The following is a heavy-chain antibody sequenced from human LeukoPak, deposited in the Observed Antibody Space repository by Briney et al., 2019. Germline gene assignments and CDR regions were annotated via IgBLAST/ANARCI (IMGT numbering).Heavy chain of an antibody. CDR2: INHSGST. D-gene: IGHD1-1*01. CDR3: ACTTGTTAAPDRYMDV. V-gene: IGHV4-34*01. Sequence: SETLSLTCAVYGGSFSGYYWSWIRQPPGKGLEWIGEINHSGSTYYNPSLKSRVTISVDTSKNQFSLKLSSVTAADTAVYYCACTTGTTAAPDRYMDVWGKGTTVTVSS. J-gene: IGHJ6*03. CDR1: GGSFSGYY.